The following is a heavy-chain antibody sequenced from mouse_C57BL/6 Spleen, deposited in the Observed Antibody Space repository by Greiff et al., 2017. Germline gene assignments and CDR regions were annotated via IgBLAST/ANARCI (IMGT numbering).Heavy chain of an antibody. V-gene: IGHV1-42*01. J-gene: IGHJ4*01. Sequence: VQLQQSGPELVKPGASVKIFCKASGYSFTGYHMNRVKPSAEKSLEWIGEINPSTGGTTYNQKFKAKATLTVDKSSSTSYMQLKSLTSEDSAVYYCARANYGKSQAMDYWRQGTSVTVSS. CDR2: INPSTGGT. D-gene: IGHD2-1*01. CDR1: GYSFTGYH. CDR3: ARANYGKSQAMDY.